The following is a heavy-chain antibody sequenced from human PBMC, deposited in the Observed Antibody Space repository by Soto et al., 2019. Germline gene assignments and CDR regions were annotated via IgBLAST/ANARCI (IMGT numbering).Heavy chain of an antibody. J-gene: IGHJ5*02. Sequence: QVQLVQSGAEVKKPGSSVKVSCKASGGTFSSYAISWVRQAPGQGLEWMGGIIPIFGTANSAQKFQGRVTITAYESTSTAYMELSSLRSEDTAVYYCSSSFEKIAAAGPDYNWFDPWGQGPLVTVSS. CDR1: GGTFSSYA. V-gene: IGHV1-69*01. D-gene: IGHD6-13*01. CDR2: IIPIFGTA. CDR3: SSSFEKIAAAGPDYNWFDP.